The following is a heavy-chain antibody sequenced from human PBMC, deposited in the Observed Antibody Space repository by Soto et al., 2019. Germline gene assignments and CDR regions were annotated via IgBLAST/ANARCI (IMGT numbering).Heavy chain of an antibody. D-gene: IGHD1-1*01. CDR1: VLTVSGKVY. J-gene: IGHJ3*01. CDR2: IYDVYGS. V-gene: IGHV3-53*01. CDR3: ASWPEREHAYDV. Sequence: WGSLRLSCASLVLTVSGKVYVGSVREAPGKGLECVSAIYDVYGSLSADSLKARFTTSSDSSKTTVYLQMNGLRPAETAVSYCASWPEREHAYDVWGQGTPVTVSS.